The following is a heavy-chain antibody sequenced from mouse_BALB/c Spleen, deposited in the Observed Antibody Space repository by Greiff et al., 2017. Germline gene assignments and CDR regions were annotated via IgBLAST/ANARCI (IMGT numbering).Heavy chain of an antibody. V-gene: IGHV7-1*02. CDR1: GFTFSDFY. Sequence: EVQGVESGGGLVQPGGSLRLSCATSGFTFSDFYMEWARQPPGKRLEWIAASRNKANDYTTEYSASVKGRFIVSRDTSQSILYLQMNALRAEDTAIYYCARDYDYDDGGGYAMDYWGQGTSVTVSS. D-gene: IGHD2-4*01. CDR2: SRNKANDYTT. J-gene: IGHJ4*01. CDR3: ARDYDYDDGGGYAMDY.